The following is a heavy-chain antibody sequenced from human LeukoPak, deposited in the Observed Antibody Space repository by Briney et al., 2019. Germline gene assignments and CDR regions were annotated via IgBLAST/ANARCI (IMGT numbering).Heavy chain of an antibody. CDR3: CLSWNPGSYYYYYMDV. CDR1: GFTFSNAW. V-gene: IGHV3-15*01. CDR2: IKSKTDGGTT. J-gene: IGHJ6*03. Sequence: GGSLRLSCAASGFTFSNAWMSWVRQARGKGLEGVGLIKSKTDGGTTDYAAPVKARFTISRDDTKNTLYLQMNSLTTEDPAVYYCCLSWNPGSYYYYYMDVWGKGTTVTVSS. D-gene: IGHD1-1*01.